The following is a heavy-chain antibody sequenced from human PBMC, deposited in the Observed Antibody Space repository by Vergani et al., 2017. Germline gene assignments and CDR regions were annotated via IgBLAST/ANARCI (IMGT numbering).Heavy chain of an antibody. J-gene: IGHJ4*02. CDR1: GGSISSSSYY. D-gene: IGHD3-3*01. Sequence: QLQLPESGPGLVKPSEPLSLTCTVSGGSISSSSYYWGWIRQPPGKGLEWIGSIYYSGSTYYNPSLKSRVTISVDTSKNQFSLKLSSVTAADTAVYYCATITIFGVGEFDYWGQGTLVTVSS. V-gene: IGHV4-39*01. CDR2: IYYSGST. CDR3: ATITIFGVGEFDY.